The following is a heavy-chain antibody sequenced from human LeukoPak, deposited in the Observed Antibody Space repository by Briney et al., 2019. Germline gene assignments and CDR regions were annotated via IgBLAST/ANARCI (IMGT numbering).Heavy chain of an antibody. CDR3: AKSGVGHYDY. J-gene: IGHJ4*02. CDR2: ISGSGGST. CDR1: GFSFSTYA. D-gene: IGHD3-3*01. V-gene: IGHV3-23*01. Sequence: PGGSLRLSCAASGFSFSTYAMSWVRQAPGKGLEWVSAISGSGGSTYYADSVRGRFTISRDNSKNTLYLQMNGLRAEDTAVYCCAKSGVGHYDYWGQGTLVTVSS.